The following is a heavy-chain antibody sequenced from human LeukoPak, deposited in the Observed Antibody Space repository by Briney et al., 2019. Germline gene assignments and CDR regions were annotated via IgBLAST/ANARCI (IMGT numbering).Heavy chain of an antibody. CDR2: IGADDLGT. D-gene: IGHD5-18*01. J-gene: IGHJ4*02. CDR3: ARRGYSYGFDY. Sequence: GGSLRLSCAASGFIFTDYAMSWVRQTPGKGLEWVSGIGADDLGTYYADSVKGRFTISRDNSKNALYLQMNSLRAEDTAVYSCARRGYSYGFDYWGPGTLVTVSS. CDR1: GFIFTDYA. V-gene: IGHV3-23*01.